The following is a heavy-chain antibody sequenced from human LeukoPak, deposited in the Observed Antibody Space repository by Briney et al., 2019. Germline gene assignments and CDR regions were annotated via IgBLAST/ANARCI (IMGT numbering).Heavy chain of an antibody. CDR2: ISSSSSYI. V-gene: IGHV3-21*01. CDR1: GFTFSSYS. Sequence: GGSLRLSCAASGFTFSSYSMNWVRQPPGKGLEGGSSISSSSSYIYYADSVKGRFTISRDNAKNSVYLQMNSLRVEDTAVYYCARASDYGDYFSGMDVWGQGTTVTVSS. D-gene: IGHD4-17*01. CDR3: ARASDYGDYFSGMDV. J-gene: IGHJ6*02.